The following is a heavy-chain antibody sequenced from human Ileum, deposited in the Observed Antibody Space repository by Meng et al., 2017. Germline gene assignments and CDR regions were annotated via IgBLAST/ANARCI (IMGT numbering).Heavy chain of an antibody. CDR2: ISHSGSA. CDR1: SGSISSNTY. Sequence: QLQLQESGPGLVKPSETLSLTCAVSSGSISSNTYWSWVRQPPGKGLEWIGQISHSGSAYYNPSLKSRVTMSVDKSKSQFSLMLTSVTAADTAIYYCARHGGYSQDFWGQGTLVTVSS. D-gene: IGHD4-23*01. V-gene: IGHV4-4*02. J-gene: IGHJ4*02. CDR3: ARHGGYSQDF.